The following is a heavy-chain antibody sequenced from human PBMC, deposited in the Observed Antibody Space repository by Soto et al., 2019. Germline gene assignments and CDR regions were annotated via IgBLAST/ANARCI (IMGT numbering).Heavy chain of an antibody. Sequence: QITLKESGPSLVKPTQTLTLTCTFSGFSLSSSGLGVGWFRQPPGKALQWLTLIYWEDDKRYNSSLRSRPTIAVDTSNNQVVFTMTNMDPVDAATYYCVQISIILVGGVPLFGPWGPGILVTVSS. V-gene: IGHV2-5*02. J-gene: IGHJ5*02. CDR1: GFSLSSSGLG. CDR3: VQISIILVGGVPLFGP. CDR2: IYWEDDK. D-gene: IGHD3-16*01.